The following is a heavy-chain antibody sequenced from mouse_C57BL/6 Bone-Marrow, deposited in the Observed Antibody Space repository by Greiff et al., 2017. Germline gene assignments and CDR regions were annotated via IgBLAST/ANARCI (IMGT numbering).Heavy chain of an antibody. Sequence: QVQLQQHGAELVRPGTSVKLSCKASGYTFTSYWMHWVKQRPGQGLEWIGVIDPSDSYTNYNQKFKGKATLTVDTSSSTAYMQLSSLTSEDSAVYYCARREDACRLDYWGQGTTLTVSS. D-gene: IGHD6-1*01. V-gene: IGHV1-59*01. CDR3: ARREDACRLDY. J-gene: IGHJ2*01. CDR2: IDPSDSYT. CDR1: GYTFTSYW.